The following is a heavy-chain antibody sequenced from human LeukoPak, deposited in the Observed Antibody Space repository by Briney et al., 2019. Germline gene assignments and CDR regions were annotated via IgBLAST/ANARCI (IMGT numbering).Heavy chain of an antibody. V-gene: IGHV3-30*18. J-gene: IGHJ5*02. CDR2: ISYDGSNE. Sequence: GGSLRLSCVVSGFTFSSYGFHWVRQAPGKGLEWVAGISYDGSNEFYADSVKGRFTISRDNPKNTVYLQMNSLSGEDTAVYYCAKGKWVKFDSSDYGNWFDPWGQGTLVTVSS. CDR3: AKGKWVKFDSSDYGNWFDP. D-gene: IGHD3-22*01. CDR1: GFTFSSYG.